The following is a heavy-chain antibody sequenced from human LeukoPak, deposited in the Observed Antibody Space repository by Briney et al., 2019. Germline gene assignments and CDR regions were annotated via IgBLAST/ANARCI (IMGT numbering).Heavy chain of an antibody. CDR3: ARGAPLLGYCSSTSCYKRVYYFDY. CDR2: INHSGST. V-gene: IGHV4-38-2*02. J-gene: IGHJ4*02. CDR1: GYSISSGYY. Sequence: PSETLSLTCTVSGYSISSGYYWGWIRQPPGKGLEWIGEINHSGSTNYNPSLKSRVTISVDTSKNQFSLKLSSVTAADTAVHYCARGAPLLGYCSSTSCYKRVYYFDYWGQGTLVTVSS. D-gene: IGHD2-2*02.